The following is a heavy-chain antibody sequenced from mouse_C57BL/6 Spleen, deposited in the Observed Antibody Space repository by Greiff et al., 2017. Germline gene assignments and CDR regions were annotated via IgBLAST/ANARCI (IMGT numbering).Heavy chain of an antibody. D-gene: IGHD1-1*01. J-gene: IGHJ2*01. Sequence: EVNLVESGGGLVQPGGSMKLSCAASGFTFSDAWMDWVRQSPEKGLEWVAEIRNKANNHATYYAESVKGRFTISRDDSKSSVYLQMNSLRAEDTGIYYCTTAFYYGSSGDYWGQGTTLTVSS. CDR2: IRNKANNHAT. CDR3: TTAFYYGSSGDY. CDR1: GFTFSDAW. V-gene: IGHV6-6*01.